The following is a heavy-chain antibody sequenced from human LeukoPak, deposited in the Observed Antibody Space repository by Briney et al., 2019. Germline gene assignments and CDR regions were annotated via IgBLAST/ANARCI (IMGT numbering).Heavy chain of an antibody. CDR3: ARGYDYGDYVGDFDY. CDR1: GYXFTSYP. J-gene: IGHJ4*02. D-gene: IGHD4-17*01. V-gene: IGHV1-18*01. Sequence: EASVKVSCKASGYXFTSYPMSWVRQAPGQGLEWMGWITTYNGNTHYAQKLQGRVTMTTETSTSTAYMDLRGLRSDDTAVYYCARGYDYGDYVGDFDYWGQGTLVTVSS. CDR2: ITTYNGNT.